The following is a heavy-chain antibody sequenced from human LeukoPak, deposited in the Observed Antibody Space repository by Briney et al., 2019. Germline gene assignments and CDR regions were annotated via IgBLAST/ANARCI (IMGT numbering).Heavy chain of an antibody. D-gene: IGHD3-3*01. CDR2: ISGSGGST. CDR3: SRSPKGDFWSGYYTGAEYFQH. Sequence: GGSLRLSCAASGFTFSSYAMSWVRQAPGKGLEWVSAISGSGGSTYYADSVKGRFTISRDNSKNTLYLQMNSLRAEDTAVYYCSRSPKGDFWSGYYTGAEYFQHWSQGTLVTVSS. CDR1: GFTFSSYA. J-gene: IGHJ1*01. V-gene: IGHV3-23*01.